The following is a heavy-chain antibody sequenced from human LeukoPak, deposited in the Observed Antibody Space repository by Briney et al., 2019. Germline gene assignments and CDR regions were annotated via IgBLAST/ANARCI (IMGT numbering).Heavy chain of an antibody. D-gene: IGHD6-6*01. CDR2: ISSSSSYI. J-gene: IGHJ5*02. V-gene: IGHV3-21*01. CDR3: ARDPYSSSSGWFDP. CDR1: GFTFRSYS. Sequence: GGSLRLSCAASGFTFRSYSMNWVRQAPGKGLEWVSSISSSSSYIYYADSVKGRFTISRDNAKNSLYLQMNSLRAEDTAVYYYARDPYSSSSGWFDPWGQGTLVTVSS.